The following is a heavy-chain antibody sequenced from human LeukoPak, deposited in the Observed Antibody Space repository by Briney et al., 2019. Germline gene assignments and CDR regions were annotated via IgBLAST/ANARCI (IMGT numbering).Heavy chain of an antibody. CDR3: ARDYDFDDY. V-gene: IGHV3-74*01. Sequence: GGSLRLSCAASGFTFSSYWMHWVRQAPGKGLVWVSHINSDGRSTSYADSVKGRFTISRNNAKNTLYLQMNSLRAEDTAVYYCARDYDFDDYWGQGTLVTVSS. CDR1: GFTFSSYW. J-gene: IGHJ4*02. CDR2: INSDGRST. D-gene: IGHD3-3*01.